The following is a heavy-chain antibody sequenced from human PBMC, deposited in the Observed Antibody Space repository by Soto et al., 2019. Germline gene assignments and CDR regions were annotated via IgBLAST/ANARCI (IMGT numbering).Heavy chain of an antibody. J-gene: IGHJ5*02. Sequence: ASVKVSCKASGYTFTSYAMNWVRQAPGQGLEWMGWINTNTGNPTYAQGFTGRFVFSLDTSVSTAYLQICSLKAEDTAVYYCARSLLSDYDFWSGSTNWFDPWGQGTLVTVSS. V-gene: IGHV7-4-1*01. D-gene: IGHD3-3*01. CDR1: GYTFTSYA. CDR3: ARSLLSDYDFWSGSTNWFDP. CDR2: INTNTGNP.